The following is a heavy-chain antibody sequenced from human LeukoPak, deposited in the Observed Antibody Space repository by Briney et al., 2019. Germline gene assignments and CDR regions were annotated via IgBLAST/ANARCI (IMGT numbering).Heavy chain of an antibody. D-gene: IGHD3-22*01. Sequence: ASVKVPCKASGYTFTSYAMNWVRQAPGQGLEWMGWIKPSSGGTNYAQKFQGRVTMTKDTSIATAYMELRRLRSDDTAVYYCARGAFDSSGYLAYWGQGTLVTVSS. V-gene: IGHV1-2*02. CDR2: IKPSSGGT. CDR3: ARGAFDSSGYLAY. CDR1: GYTFTSYA. J-gene: IGHJ4*02.